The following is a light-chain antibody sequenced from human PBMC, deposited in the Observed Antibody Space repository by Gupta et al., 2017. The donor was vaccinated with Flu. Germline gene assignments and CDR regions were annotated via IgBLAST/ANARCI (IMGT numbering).Light chain of an antibody. CDR1: QGAGTH. J-gene: IGKJ1*01. CDR3: RQYNRTPPT. V-gene: IGKV3-15*01. CDR2: GAS. Sequence: EIIITHSPATLSVSPGERATLSCSASQGAGTHLAWYHPRPGQAPRLLIYGASTSATGVPARFSGSGSGTEFTLTIMSLQSEDFAVYYCRQYNRTPPTFGQGTKVDIK.